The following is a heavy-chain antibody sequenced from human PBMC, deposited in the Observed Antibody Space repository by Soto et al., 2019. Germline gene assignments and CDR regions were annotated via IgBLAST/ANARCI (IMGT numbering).Heavy chain of an antibody. CDR2: IRSKANSYAT. CDR3: TRAAADSSGYFFAFDI. CDR1: GFTSGGLA. D-gene: IGHD3-22*01. Sequence: HPGGPLRLSCEASGFTSGGLAMNWARQASGKGLVWVGRIRSKANSYATAYAASVKGRFTISRDDSNYTAYLQMNSLKTEDTAVYYFTRAAADSSGYFFAFDIWGQGTMVTVSS. V-gene: IGHV3-73*01. J-gene: IGHJ3*02.